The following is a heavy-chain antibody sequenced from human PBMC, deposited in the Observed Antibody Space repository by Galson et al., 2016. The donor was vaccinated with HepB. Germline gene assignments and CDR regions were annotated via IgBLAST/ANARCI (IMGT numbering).Heavy chain of an antibody. CDR2: TYYRSKWYN. J-gene: IGHJ6*02. Sequence: CAISGDSASSNSATWNWIGQSPSRGLEWLGRTYYRSKWYNDYALSVKSRITINPDTSKNRFSLQLNSVTPEDTAVYYCARVRSGYSGYANPYYYGMDVWGQGTTVTVSS. CDR3: ARVRSGYSGYANPYYYGMDV. D-gene: IGHD5-12*01. V-gene: IGHV6-1*01. CDR1: GDSASSNSAT.